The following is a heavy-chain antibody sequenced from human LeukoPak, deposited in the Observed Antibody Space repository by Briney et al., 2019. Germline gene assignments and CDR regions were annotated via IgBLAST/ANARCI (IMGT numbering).Heavy chain of an antibody. CDR3: ARDPLSSSSFDL. J-gene: IGHJ4*02. V-gene: IGHV3-30*04. CDR2: ISYDGSNK. Sequence: GGSLRLSCAASGFTFSSYAMHWVRQAPGKGLEWVAVISYDGSNKYYADSVKGRFTISRDNSKNSLYLQMNSLRAEDTAVYYCARDPLSSSSFDLWGQGTLVTVSS. D-gene: IGHD6-13*01. CDR1: GFTFSSYA.